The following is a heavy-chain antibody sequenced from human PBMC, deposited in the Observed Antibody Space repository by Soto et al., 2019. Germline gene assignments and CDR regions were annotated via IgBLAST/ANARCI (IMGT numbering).Heavy chain of an antibody. D-gene: IGHD1-26*01. V-gene: IGHV3-66*01. CDR1: GFTVNSYY. CDR3: VRDDPGLGMDY. J-gene: IGHJ4*02. Sequence: GGSLRLSCAASGFTVNSYYMNWVRQAPGKGLEWVSVIYSGGSTYFADSVKGRFTISRDDSKNILYLQMNSLRAEDTAVYFCVRDDPGLGMDYWGLGTLVTVSS. CDR2: IYSGGST.